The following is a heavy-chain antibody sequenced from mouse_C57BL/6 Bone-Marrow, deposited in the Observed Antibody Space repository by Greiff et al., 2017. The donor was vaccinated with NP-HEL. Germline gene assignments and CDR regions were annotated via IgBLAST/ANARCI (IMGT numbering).Heavy chain of an antibody. CDR3: ARAYYSNYPWFAY. CDR1: GYTFTSYW. V-gene: IGHV1-55*01. J-gene: IGHJ3*01. D-gene: IGHD2-5*01. CDR2: IYPGSGST. Sequence: VQLQQPGAELVKPGASVKMSCKASGYTFTSYWITWVKQRPGQGLEWIGDIYPGSGSTNYNEKFKSKATLTVDTSSSTAYMQLSSLTSEDSAVYYCARAYYSNYPWFAYWGQGTLVTVSA.